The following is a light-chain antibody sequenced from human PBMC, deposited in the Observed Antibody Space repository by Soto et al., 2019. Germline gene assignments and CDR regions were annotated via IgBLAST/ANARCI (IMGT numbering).Light chain of an antibody. CDR1: RSVDKW. CDR2: AAS. CDR3: QQANSFPLT. J-gene: IGKJ4*01. V-gene: IGKV1-12*01. Sequence: DIQMTQSPSTLSASVGDRVTITCRASRSVDKWLAWYQQKPGKAPKLLIYAASGLPSGVPSRFSGSGSGTDFTLTISSLQPEDFATYYCQQANSFPLTFGGGTKVDIK.